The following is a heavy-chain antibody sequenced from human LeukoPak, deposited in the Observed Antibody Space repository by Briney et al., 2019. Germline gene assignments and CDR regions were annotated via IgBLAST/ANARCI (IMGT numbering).Heavy chain of an antibody. Sequence: GGSLRLSCAASGFTFNSYWMHWVRQAPGKGLDWVANIKQDGSEKYYVDSVKGRFTISRDNTKNSLYLQMNSLTAEDTAVYYCLRGMSNWGQGTLVTVSS. CDR3: LRGMSN. V-gene: IGHV3-7*03. J-gene: IGHJ4*02. CDR2: IKQDGSEK. CDR1: GFTFNSYW.